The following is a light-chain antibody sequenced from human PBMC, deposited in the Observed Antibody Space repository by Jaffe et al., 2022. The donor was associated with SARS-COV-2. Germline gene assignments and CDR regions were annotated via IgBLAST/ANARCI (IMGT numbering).Light chain of an antibody. J-gene: IGKJ2*01. V-gene: IGKV1-5*03. CDR3: QHFNSNSYT. CDR2: KAS. Sequence: DIQMTQSPSTLSASLEETVTITCRASQKINNWVAWYQQRPGKAPRLLIYKASSLQSGVPSRFSGSGSGTEFTLTISGLKADDFATYYCQHFNSNSYTFGQGTRLELK. CDR1: QKINNW.